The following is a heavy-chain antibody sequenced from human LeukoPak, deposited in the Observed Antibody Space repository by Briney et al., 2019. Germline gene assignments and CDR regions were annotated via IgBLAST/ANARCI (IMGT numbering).Heavy chain of an antibody. D-gene: IGHD2-15*01. J-gene: IGHJ3*02. CDR3: ASNSRVVVAAMGTDAFDI. CDR1: GGSISSYY. Sequence: SETLSLTCTVSGGSISSYYWSWIRQPPGKGLEWIGYIYYSGSTNYNPSLKSRVTISVDTSKNQFSLKLSSATAADTAVYYCASNSRVVVAAMGTDAFDIWDQGTMVTVSS. CDR2: IYYSGST. V-gene: IGHV4-59*01.